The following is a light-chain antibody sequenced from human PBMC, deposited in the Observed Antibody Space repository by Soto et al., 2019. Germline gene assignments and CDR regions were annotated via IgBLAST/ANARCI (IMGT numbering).Light chain of an antibody. CDR3: QQYNSYSWT. V-gene: IGKV1-5*01. CDR1: QSISSW. CDR2: DAS. Sequence: DIQITQSPSSLSASVGDRVSITCRASQSISSWLAWYQQKQGKAPKLLIYDASSLESGVPSRFSGSGYGTEFTLTISSLQPDDFATYYCQQYNSYSWTFGQGTKVDIK. J-gene: IGKJ1*01.